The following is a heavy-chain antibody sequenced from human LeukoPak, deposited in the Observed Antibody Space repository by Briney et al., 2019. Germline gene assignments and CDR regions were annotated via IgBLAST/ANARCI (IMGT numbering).Heavy chain of an antibody. D-gene: IGHD3-22*01. J-gene: IGHJ4*02. Sequence: ASVKVSCTASGYTFTGYYMHWVRQAPGQGLEWMGWINPNSGGTNYAQKFQGWVTMTRDTSISTAYMELSRLRSDDTAVYYCARVRDYYDSSGSYFDYWGQGTLVTVSS. V-gene: IGHV1-2*04. CDR2: INPNSGGT. CDR3: ARVRDYYDSSGSYFDY. CDR1: GYTFTGYY.